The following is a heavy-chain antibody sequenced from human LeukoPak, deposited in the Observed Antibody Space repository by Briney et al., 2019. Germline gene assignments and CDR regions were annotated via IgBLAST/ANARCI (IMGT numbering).Heavy chain of an antibody. CDR1: GGSISSYY. D-gene: IGHD6-13*01. Sequence: SETLSLTWTVSGGSISSYYWSWIRQPPGKGLEWIGYIYYSGSTNYNPSLKSRVTISVDTSKNQFSLKLSSVTAADTAVYYCARVSAAAPYYFDYWGQGTLVTVSS. CDR2: IYYSGST. CDR3: ARVSAAAPYYFDY. V-gene: IGHV4-59*01. J-gene: IGHJ4*02.